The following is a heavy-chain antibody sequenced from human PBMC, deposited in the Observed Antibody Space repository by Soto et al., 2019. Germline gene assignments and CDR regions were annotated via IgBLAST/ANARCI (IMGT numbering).Heavy chain of an antibody. V-gene: IGHV1-3*01. CDR3: ARSSGWYYVDY. CDR1: GYTFTSYG. J-gene: IGHJ4*02. Sequence: QVQLVQSGAEVKKPGASVKVSCKASGYTFTSYGIHWVRQAPGQRLEWMGWINAGNGNTKYSQKFQGRVTITRDTSASTADMELSSLRSEDTAVYYCARSSGWYYVDYWGQGTRVTVSS. CDR2: INAGNGNT. D-gene: IGHD3-22*01.